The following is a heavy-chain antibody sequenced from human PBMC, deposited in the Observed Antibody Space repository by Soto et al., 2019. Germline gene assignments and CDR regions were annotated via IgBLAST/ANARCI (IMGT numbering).Heavy chain of an antibody. V-gene: IGHV1-3*01. J-gene: IGHJ4*02. Sequence: ASVKVSCKASGYSFTSYAMHWVRQAPGQRLEWMGWINAGNGNTKYSQKFQGRVTITRDTSASTAYMELSSLSSEDTSVYYCARDLGGWPDYWGQGTLVTVSS. D-gene: IGHD2-15*01. CDR2: INAGNGNT. CDR3: ARDLGGWPDY. CDR1: GYSFTSYA.